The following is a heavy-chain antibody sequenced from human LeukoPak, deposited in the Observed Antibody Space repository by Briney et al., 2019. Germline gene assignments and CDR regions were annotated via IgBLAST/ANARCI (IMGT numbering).Heavy chain of an antibody. J-gene: IGHJ4*02. D-gene: IGHD3-22*01. CDR3: TTVSLSGYGGIDY. CDR1: GFTFSSHW. CDR2: IKSKTDGGTT. Sequence: GGSLRLSCAASGFTFSSHWMTWVRQAPGKGLEWVGRIKSKTDGGTTDYAAPVKGRFTISRDDSKNTLYLQMNSLKTEDTAVYYCTTVSLSGYGGIDYWGQGTLVTVSS. V-gene: IGHV3-15*01.